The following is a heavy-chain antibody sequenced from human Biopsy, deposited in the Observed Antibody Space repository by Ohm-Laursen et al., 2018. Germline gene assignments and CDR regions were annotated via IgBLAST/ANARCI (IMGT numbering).Heavy chain of an antibody. CDR3: VRGVDYYDPYHYYALDV. D-gene: IGHD3-22*01. V-gene: IGHV4-4*07. J-gene: IGHJ6*02. Sequence: SETLSLTWTVSGGSLSSYSWSWIRQPAGKGLEWIGQIYTSGITNYSPSLKSRVTMSVDTSKNKFSLRVRSVTAADTAVYYCVRGVDYYDPYHYYALDVWGQGTTVTVSS. CDR2: IYTSGIT. CDR1: GGSLSSYS.